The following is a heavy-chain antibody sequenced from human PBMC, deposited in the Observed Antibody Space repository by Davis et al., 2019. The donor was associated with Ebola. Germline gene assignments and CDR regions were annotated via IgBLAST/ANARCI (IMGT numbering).Heavy chain of an antibody. CDR3: ARGRDSSGAFHS. J-gene: IGHJ4*02. Sequence: ASVKVSCKASGYTFTSYDIIWVRQATGQGLEWMGWMNPNSGNTGYAQKFQGKVTMTRDTSTSTAYLDLSSLRSEDTAVYYCARGRDSSGAFHSWGQGTLVTVSS. V-gene: IGHV1-8*01. CDR2: MNPNSGNT. CDR1: GYTFTSYD. D-gene: IGHD3-22*01.